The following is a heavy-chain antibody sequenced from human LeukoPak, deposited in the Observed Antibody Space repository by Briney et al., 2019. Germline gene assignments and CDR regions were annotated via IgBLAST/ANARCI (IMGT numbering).Heavy chain of an antibody. CDR3: ARGVAGYCSSTSCLYYYYYGMDV. CDR2: IKQDGREK. D-gene: IGHD2-2*01. CDR1: GFTFSSYW. J-gene: IGHJ6*02. Sequence: GGSLRLSCAASGFTFSSYWMSWVRQAPGKGLEWVANIKQDGREKYYVDSVKGRFTISRDNAKNSLYLQMNSLRAEDTAVYYCARGVAGYCSSTSCLYYYYYGMDVWGQGTTVTVSS. V-gene: IGHV3-7*01.